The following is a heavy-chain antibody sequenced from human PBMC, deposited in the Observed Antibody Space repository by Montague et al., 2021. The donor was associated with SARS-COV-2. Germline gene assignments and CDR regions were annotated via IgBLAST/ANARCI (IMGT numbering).Heavy chain of an antibody. V-gene: IGHV3-30*04. J-gene: IGHJ4*02. CDR3: ARDDYDILTGPLDY. D-gene: IGHD3-9*01. CDR1: GFTFSNYA. CDR2: ISSDGSNK. Sequence: SLRLSCAASGFTFSNYAMHWVRQAPGKGLEWVAAISSDGSNKYYADSVKGRFTISRDNSKNTPYVQMNSLRAEDTAVYYCARDDYDILTGPLDYWGQGTLVTVSS.